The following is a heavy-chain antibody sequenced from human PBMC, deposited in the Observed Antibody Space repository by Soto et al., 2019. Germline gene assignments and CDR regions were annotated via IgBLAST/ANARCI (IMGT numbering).Heavy chain of an antibody. V-gene: IGHV1-2*02. D-gene: IGHD6-13*01. CDR1: GYTYTDYY. CDR2: INPNSGGT. Sequence: QVQLVQSGAEVKKPGASVKVSCKASGYTYTDYYIHWVRQAPGQGLEWMGWINPNSGGTLYAQKFQGRVTMTRDTSIRTAYMEQIRLRSDDTAVYHCAKGSWQQQSSYGMDVWGQGTTVTVSS. J-gene: IGHJ6*02. CDR3: AKGSWQQQSSYGMDV.